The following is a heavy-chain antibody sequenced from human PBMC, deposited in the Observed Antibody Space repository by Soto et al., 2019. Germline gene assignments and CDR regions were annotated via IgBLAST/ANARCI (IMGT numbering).Heavy chain of an antibody. J-gene: IGHJ6*02. CDR3: ARDDSSGSIPPWGYYYGMDV. CDR2: IIPIFGTA. Sequence: QVQLVQSGAEVKKPGSSVKVSCKASGGTFSSYDISWVRQAPGQGLEWMGGIIPIFGTANYAQKFQGRVTITADKSTSTAYMELSSLRSEDTAVYYCARDDSSGSIPPWGYYYGMDVWGQGTTVTVSS. D-gene: IGHD3-22*01. V-gene: IGHV1-69*06. CDR1: GGTFSSYD.